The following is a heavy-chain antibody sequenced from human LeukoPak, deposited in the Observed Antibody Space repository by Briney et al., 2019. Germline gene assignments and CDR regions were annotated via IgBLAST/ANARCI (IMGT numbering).Heavy chain of an antibody. CDR3: ARDLDFYATDY. V-gene: IGHV3-7*01. J-gene: IGHJ4*02. D-gene: IGHD2/OR15-2a*01. Sequence: GGSLRLSCAASGFSLSRYWMSWVRQAPGKGLEWVANIGKDGTGNHYVDSVKGRFTISRDNAKNSLYLEMNSLRADDTAVYYCARDLDFYATDYWGQGILVTVSS. CDR1: GFSLSRYW. CDR2: IGKDGTGN.